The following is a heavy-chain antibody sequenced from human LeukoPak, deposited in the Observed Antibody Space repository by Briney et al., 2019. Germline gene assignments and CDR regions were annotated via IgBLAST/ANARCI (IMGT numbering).Heavy chain of an antibody. V-gene: IGHV3-48*01. CDR2: ISSSSNNI. J-gene: IGHJ4*02. CDR1: GFTFSSYS. D-gene: IGHD3-22*01. CDR3: ARDSGDSSGYYFVGIFDY. Sequence: GGSLRLSCAASGFTFSSYSMNWVRQAPGKGLEWVSYISSSSNNIHYAASVKGRFTISRDNAKNSLYLQMNSLRAEDTAVYYCARDSGDSSGYYFVGIFDYWGQGTLVTVSS.